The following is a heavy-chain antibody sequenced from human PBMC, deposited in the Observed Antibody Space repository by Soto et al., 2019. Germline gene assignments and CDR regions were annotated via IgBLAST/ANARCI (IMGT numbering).Heavy chain of an antibody. V-gene: IGHV3-30-3*01. CDR1: AITFSNYA. Sequence: QVQLVESGGGVVQPERSLRLSCAASAITFSNYAMHWVRQAPGKGLEWVAVITNDGSTKYYADSVKGRFTISRDNSKKTLYLQMNSLRGDDTAVYYCARERLGFDPWGQGTLVTVSS. CDR3: ARERLGFDP. CDR2: ITNDGSTK. D-gene: IGHD3-9*01. J-gene: IGHJ5*02.